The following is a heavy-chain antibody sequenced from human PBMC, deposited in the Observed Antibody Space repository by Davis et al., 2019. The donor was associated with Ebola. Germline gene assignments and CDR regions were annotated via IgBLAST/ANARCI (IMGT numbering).Heavy chain of an antibody. CDR3: ARGVTGAY. V-gene: IGHV3-21*01. D-gene: IGHD1-1*01. CDR2: ISSSSSYI. J-gene: IGHJ4*02. Sequence: GGSLRLSCAASGFTFSSYSMNWVRQAPGKGLEGVSSISSSSSYIYYADSVKGRFTISRDNAKNSLYLQMNSLRAEEPAVYYCARGVTGAYWGQGTLVTVSS. CDR1: GFTFSSYS.